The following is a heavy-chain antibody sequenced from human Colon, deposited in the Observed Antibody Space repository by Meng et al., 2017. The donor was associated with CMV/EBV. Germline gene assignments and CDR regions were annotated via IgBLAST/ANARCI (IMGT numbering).Heavy chain of an antibody. D-gene: IGHD6-19*01. CDR2: ISSNSGII. CDR3: AKDLAVATTS. J-gene: IGHJ5*02. CDR1: GFTFDDYA. V-gene: IGHV3-9*01. Sequence: SLKISCAASGFTFDDYAMHWVRQAPGKGLEWVSGISSNSGIIAYADSVKDRFTISRDSAKNSLYLQMNSLRDEDTALYYCAKDLAVATTSWGQGTLVTVSS.